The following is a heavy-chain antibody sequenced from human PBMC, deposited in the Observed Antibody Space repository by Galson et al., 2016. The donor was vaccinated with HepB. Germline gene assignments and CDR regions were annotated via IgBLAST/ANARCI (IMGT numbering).Heavy chain of an antibody. J-gene: IGHJ5*02. CDR1: GASVDSGLYY. Sequence: SETLSLTCIVSGASVDSGLYYWSWIRQPPGKGLQFIGHVYHSGTTEYNPALKSRQTISLDTSKNQFSLNLTSVTTADTAVYYCAREAAFIASGNYYNGLDLWGQGILVSVSS. V-gene: IGHV4-61*01. D-gene: IGHD3-10*01. CDR2: VYHSGTT. CDR3: AREAAFIASGNYYNGLDL.